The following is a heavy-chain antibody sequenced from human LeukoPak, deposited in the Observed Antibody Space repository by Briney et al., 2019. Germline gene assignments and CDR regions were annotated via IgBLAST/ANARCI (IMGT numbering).Heavy chain of an antibody. Sequence: PGGSLRLSCAASGFTFSSYGMHWVRQAPGKGLEWVAVISYDGSNKYYADSVKGRFTISRDNSKNTLYLQMNSLRAEDTAVYYCAKDQMAVAGRYFDYWGQGTLVTVSS. CDR3: AKDQMAVAGRYFDY. J-gene: IGHJ4*02. V-gene: IGHV3-30*18. D-gene: IGHD6-19*01. CDR2: ISYDGSNK. CDR1: GFTFSSYG.